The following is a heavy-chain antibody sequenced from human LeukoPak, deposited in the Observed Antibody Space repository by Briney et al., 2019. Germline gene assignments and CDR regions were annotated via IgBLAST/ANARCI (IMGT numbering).Heavy chain of an antibody. D-gene: IGHD2-2*03. J-gene: IGHJ3*02. Sequence: GGSLRLSCAASGFTFSSYWMHWVRQAPGKGLVLVSRINSDGSSTSYADSVKGRFTISRDNAKNTLYLQMNSLRAEDTAVYYCARPGGYCSSTSCPAGAFDIWGQGTMVTVSS. V-gene: IGHV3-74*01. CDR1: GFTFSSYW. CDR2: INSDGSST. CDR3: ARPGGYCSSTSCPAGAFDI.